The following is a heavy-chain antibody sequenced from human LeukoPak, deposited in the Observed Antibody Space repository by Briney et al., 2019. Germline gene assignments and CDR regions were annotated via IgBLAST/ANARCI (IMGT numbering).Heavy chain of an antibody. Sequence: PSETLSLTCTVSGGSISSYYWSWIRQPPGKGLEWIGYIYYSGSTNYNPSLKSRVTISVDTSKNQLSLKLSSVTAADTAVYYCARDVGSSDWYFDLWGRGTLVTVSS. CDR1: GGSISSYY. J-gene: IGHJ2*01. CDR2: IYYSGST. CDR3: ARDVGSSDWYFDL. D-gene: IGHD6-6*01. V-gene: IGHV4-59*01.